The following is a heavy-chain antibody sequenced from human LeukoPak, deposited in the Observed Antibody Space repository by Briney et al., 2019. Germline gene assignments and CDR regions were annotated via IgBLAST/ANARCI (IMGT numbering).Heavy chain of an antibody. J-gene: IGHJ5*02. V-gene: IGHV3-21*01. CDR2: ISSSSSYI. CDR1: GFTFSSYS. CDR3: ARDVAAAAFWFDP. Sequence: GGSLRLSCAASGFTFSSYSMNWVRQAPGKGLEWVSSISSSSSYIYYADSVKGRFTISRDNAKNSLYLQMNSLRAEDTAVYYCARDVAAAAFWFDPWGQGTLVTVSS. D-gene: IGHD6-13*01.